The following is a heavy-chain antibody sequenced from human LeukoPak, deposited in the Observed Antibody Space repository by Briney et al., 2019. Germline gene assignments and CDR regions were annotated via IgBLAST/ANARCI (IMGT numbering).Heavy chain of an antibody. CDR3: ARGGDPMIAVVTLRKPLDN. CDR1: GFTFSDYY. D-gene: IGHD3-22*01. CDR2: ISSSGSTI. V-gene: IGHV3-11*01. J-gene: IGHJ4*02. Sequence: PGGSLRLSCAASGFTFSDYYMSWIRQAPGKGLEWVSYISSSGSTIYYADSVKGRFTISRDNAKNSLYLQMNSLRAEDTAVYYCARGGDPMIAVVTLRKPLDNWGQGTLVTVSS.